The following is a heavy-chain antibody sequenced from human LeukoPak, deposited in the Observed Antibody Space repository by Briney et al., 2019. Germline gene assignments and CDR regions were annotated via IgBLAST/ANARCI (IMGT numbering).Heavy chain of an antibody. Sequence: GGSLRLSCAASGFTFSSYAMSWVRQAPGKGLEWVSAISGSGGSTYHADSVKGRFTISRDNSKNTLYLQMNSLRAEDTAVYYCAKKGVAGTGYFQHWGQGTLVTVSS. CDR1: GFTFSSYA. CDR3: AKKGVAGTGYFQH. CDR2: ISGSGGST. D-gene: IGHD6-19*01. J-gene: IGHJ1*01. V-gene: IGHV3-23*01.